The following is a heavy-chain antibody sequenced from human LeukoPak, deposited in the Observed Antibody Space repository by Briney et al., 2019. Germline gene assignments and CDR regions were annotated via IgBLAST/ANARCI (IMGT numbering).Heavy chain of an antibody. CDR2: ISHDGSNK. D-gene: IGHD3-3*01. Sequence: GRSLRLSCAASGFTFSSYGMHWVRQAPGKGLEWVAVISHDGSNKYYADSVKGRFTISRDNSKNTLYLQMNSLRAEDTAVYYCARDGKYYDFWSGDHNWFDPWGQGTLVTVSS. CDR1: GFTFSSYG. CDR3: ARDGKYYDFWSGDHNWFDP. J-gene: IGHJ5*02. V-gene: IGHV3-30*03.